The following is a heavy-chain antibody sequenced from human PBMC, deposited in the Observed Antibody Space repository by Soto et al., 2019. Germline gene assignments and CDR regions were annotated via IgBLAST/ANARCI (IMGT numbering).Heavy chain of an antibody. D-gene: IGHD5-18*01. J-gene: IGHJ4*02. CDR3: ARGGGYSYGWQGPPYYFAY. Sequence: QVQLVQSGAEVKKPGSSVKVSCKASGGTFSSYAISWVRQAPGQGLEWMGGIIPIFGTANYAQKLQGRVTITADESTSTPYLELTSLRSEDTAVYYCARGGGYSYGWQGPPYYFAYSGQGTLVTVSS. V-gene: IGHV1-69*12. CDR2: IIPIFGTA. CDR1: GGTFSSYA.